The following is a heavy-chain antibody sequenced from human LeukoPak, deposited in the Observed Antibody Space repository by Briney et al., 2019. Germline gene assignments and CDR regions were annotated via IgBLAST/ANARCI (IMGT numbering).Heavy chain of an antibody. Sequence: GGSLRLSCAASGFTFSSYAMHWVRQAPSKGLEWVAVISYDGSNKYYADSVKGRFTISRDNSKNTLYLQMNSLTAEDTAVYYCVRGWQQLGSWGRGTLVTVSS. CDR3: VRGWQQLGS. J-gene: IGHJ5*02. V-gene: IGHV3-30-3*01. CDR2: ISYDGSNK. D-gene: IGHD1-1*01. CDR1: GFTFSSYA.